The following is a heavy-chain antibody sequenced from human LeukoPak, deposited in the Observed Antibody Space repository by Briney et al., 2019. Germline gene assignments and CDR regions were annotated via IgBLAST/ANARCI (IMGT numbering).Heavy chain of an antibody. CDR2: IYPDDSDT. CDR3: ARRRDLYSGSYYPFNY. Sequence: GESLKISCKGSGYRFTTYWIGWVRQMPGKGLEWMGIIYPDDSDTRYRPSFQGQVTISADKSISTAYLQWSSLKASDTAMYYCARRRDLYSGSYYPFNYWGQGTLVTVSS. D-gene: IGHD1-26*01. J-gene: IGHJ4*02. V-gene: IGHV5-51*01. CDR1: GYRFTTYW.